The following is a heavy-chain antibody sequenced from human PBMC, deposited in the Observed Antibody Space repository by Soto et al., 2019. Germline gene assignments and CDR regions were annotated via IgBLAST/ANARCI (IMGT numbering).Heavy chain of an antibody. J-gene: IGHJ6*02. CDR3: ARRPQGSSPYYYYYGMDV. V-gene: IGHV5-51*01. D-gene: IGHD6-6*01. CDR1: GYRFTSHW. Sequence: SLKISCKGSGYRFTSHWIGWVRQMPGKGLEWMGMIYPGDSYTKYSPSFQGHVTISADKSISTAYLQWSSLKASDTAMYYCARRPQGSSPYYYYYGMDVWGQG. CDR2: IYPGDSYT.